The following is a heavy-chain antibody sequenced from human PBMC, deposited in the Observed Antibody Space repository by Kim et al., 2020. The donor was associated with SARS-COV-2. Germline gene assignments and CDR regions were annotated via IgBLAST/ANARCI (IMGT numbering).Heavy chain of an antibody. CDR1: GFTFSSYS. J-gene: IGHJ1*01. CDR3: ARDRGDQWELLRAEYFQH. Sequence: GGSLRLSCAASGFTFSSYSMNWVRQAPGKGLEWVSSISSSSSYIYYADSVKGRFTISRDNAKNSLYLQMNSLRAEDTAVYYCARDRGDQWELLRAEYFQHWGQGTLVTVSS. V-gene: IGHV3-21*01. CDR2: ISSSSSYI. D-gene: IGHD1-26*01.